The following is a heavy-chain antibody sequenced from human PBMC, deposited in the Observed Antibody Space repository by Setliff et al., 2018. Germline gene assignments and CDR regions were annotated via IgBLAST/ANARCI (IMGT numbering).Heavy chain of an antibody. D-gene: IGHD5-12*01. Sequence: KPSETLSLTCVVSGYSITNGYYWGWIRQPPGKGLEWIGRISTSGNTNYNPSLKSRVTVSLDTSKNQFSLKLTSMTAADTAVYYCARDQWVRSPPLYFSYSMDVWGQGTTVTVSS. CDR3: ARDQWVRSPPLYFSYSMDV. V-gene: IGHV4-38-2*02. CDR2: ISTSGNT. CDR1: GYSITNGYY. J-gene: IGHJ6*02.